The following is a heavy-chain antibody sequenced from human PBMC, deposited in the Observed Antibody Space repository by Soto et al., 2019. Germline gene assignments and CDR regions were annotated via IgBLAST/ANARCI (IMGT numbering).Heavy chain of an antibody. D-gene: IGHD3-22*01. CDR1: GFTFSDYY. CDR3: ARGDFRGGGNSSGYYYYYGMDV. CDR2: ISSSGSTI. V-gene: IGHV3-11*01. Sequence: GSLRLSCAASGFTFSDYYMSWIRQAPGKGLEWVSYISSSGSTIYYADSVKGRFTISRDNAKNSLYLQMNSLRAEDTAVYYCARGDFRGGGNSSGYYYYYGMDVWGQGTTVTVSS. J-gene: IGHJ6*02.